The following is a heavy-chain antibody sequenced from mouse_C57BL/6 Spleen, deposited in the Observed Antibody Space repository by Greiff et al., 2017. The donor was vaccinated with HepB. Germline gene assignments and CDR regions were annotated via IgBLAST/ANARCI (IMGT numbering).Heavy chain of an antibody. CDR2: IYPRDGST. J-gene: IGHJ3*01. D-gene: IGHD1-1*01. V-gene: IGHV1-85*01. CDR1: GYTFTSYD. Sequence: LQESGPELVKPGASVKLSCKASGYTFTSYDINWVKQRPGQGLEWIGWIYPRDGSTKYNEKFKGKATLTVDTSSSTAYMELHSLTSEDSAVYFCAREATVVATPLAYWGQGTLVTVSA. CDR3: AREATVVATPLAY.